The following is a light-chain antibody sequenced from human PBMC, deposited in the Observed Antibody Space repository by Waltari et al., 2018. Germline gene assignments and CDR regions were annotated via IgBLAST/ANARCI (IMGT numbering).Light chain of an antibody. Sequence: EIVLMQSPGTLSLSPGERATLSSRASQSVTSISLTWYQQKVGQAPRLLLYGTSSRATGIPDRFSGSGSGTDFTLTISRLEPEDFAVYYCQQYDGEVVTFGGGTKVEI. CDR3: QQYDGEVVT. CDR2: GTS. CDR1: QSVTSIS. V-gene: IGKV3-20*01. J-gene: IGKJ4*01.